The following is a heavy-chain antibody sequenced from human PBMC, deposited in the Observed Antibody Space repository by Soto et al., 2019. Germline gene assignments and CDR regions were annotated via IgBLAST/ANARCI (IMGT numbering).Heavy chain of an antibody. J-gene: IGHJ4*02. V-gene: IGHV1-18*04. D-gene: IGHD2-2*01. CDR2: TRADNGDT. CDR3: ARDARGTCNSSICYYFEY. Sequence: QVQLVQSGAEVKEPGASVKVSCKASGYTFTHYGFSWVRQATGQGLEWLAWTRADNGDTNYAPKLHGRVTLTTDTSTGMAYMELRSLRSDDTAVYYFARDARGTCNSSICYYFEYWGQGMLVTVSS. CDR1: GYTFTHYG.